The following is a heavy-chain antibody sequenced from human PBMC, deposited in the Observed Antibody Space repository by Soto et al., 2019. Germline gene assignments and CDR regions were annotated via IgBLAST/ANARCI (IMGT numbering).Heavy chain of an antibody. V-gene: IGHV1-69*01. CDR2: IIPIFGTA. CDR3: ARDRGYDILSGYYKGGNYFDY. D-gene: IGHD3-9*01. Sequence: QVQLVQSGAEVKKPGSSVKVTCKASGGTFSSYAISWVRQAPGQGLEWMGGIIPIFGTANYAQKFQGRVTITADESTSTAYMELSSLRSEDTAVYYCARDRGYDILSGYYKGGNYFDYWGLGTLVTVSS. J-gene: IGHJ4*02. CDR1: GGTFSSYA.